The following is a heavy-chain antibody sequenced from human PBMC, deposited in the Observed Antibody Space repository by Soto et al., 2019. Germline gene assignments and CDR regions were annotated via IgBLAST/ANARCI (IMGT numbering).Heavy chain of an antibody. CDR3: ARESGVGLRLLEWQPHGLLDY. J-gene: IGHJ4*02. D-gene: IGHD3-3*01. CDR1: GGTFSSYA. CDR2: IIPIFGTA. V-gene: IGHV1-69*13. Sequence: ASVKVSCKASGGTFSSYAISWVRQAPGQGLEWMGGIIPIFGTANYAQKFQGRVTITADESTSTAYMELSSLRSEDTAVYYCARESGVGLRLLEWQPHGLLDYWGQGTLVTVSS.